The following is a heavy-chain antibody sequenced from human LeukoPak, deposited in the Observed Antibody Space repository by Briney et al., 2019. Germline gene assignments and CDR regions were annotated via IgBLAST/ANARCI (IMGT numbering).Heavy chain of an antibody. CDR3: ARQCDYYDVENWFDP. CDR1: GASISGSPYY. CDR2: ISYSGTT. V-gene: IGHV4-39*01. D-gene: IGHD3-22*01. Sequence: VKPSETLSLTCAVSGASISGSPYYWGWIRQPPGRGLEWIGSISYSGTTYYSPSLKSRVTISVDTSKNQFSLKLSSVTAADTAVYYCARQCDYYDVENWFDPWGQGTLVTVSS. J-gene: IGHJ5*02.